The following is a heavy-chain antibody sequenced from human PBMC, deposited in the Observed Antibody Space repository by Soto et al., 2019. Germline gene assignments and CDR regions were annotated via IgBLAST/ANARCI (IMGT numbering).Heavy chain of an antibody. Sequence: EVQLLESGGGLVQPGGSLRLSCAASGFTFSSYAMSWVRQAPGKGLEWVSAISGSGGSTYYADSVKGRFTISRDNSKNTLYLQMNSLRAEDTAVYYCAKVRQYSRSWYELADYWGQGTLVTVSS. D-gene: IGHD6-13*01. CDR1: GFTFSSYA. CDR3: AKVRQYSRSWYELADY. J-gene: IGHJ4*02. CDR2: ISGSGGST. V-gene: IGHV3-23*01.